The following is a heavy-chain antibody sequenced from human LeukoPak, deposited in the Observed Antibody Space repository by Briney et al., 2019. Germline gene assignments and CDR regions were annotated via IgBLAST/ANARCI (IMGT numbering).Heavy chain of an antibody. Sequence: GGSLRLSCAASGFTFSSYEMNWVRQAPGKGLEWVSYISSSGSTIYYADSVKGRFTISRDNAKNSLYLQMNSLRAEDTAVYYCARGPNYYDSSGYYYWGQGTLVTVSS. V-gene: IGHV3-48*03. CDR2: ISSSGSTI. CDR3: ARGPNYYDSSGYYY. CDR1: GFTFSSYE. J-gene: IGHJ4*02. D-gene: IGHD3-22*01.